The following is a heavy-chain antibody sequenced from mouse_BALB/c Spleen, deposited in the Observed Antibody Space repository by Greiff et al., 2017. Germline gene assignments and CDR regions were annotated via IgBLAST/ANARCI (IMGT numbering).Heavy chain of an antibody. Sequence: EVQLQESGAELVKPGASVKLSCTASGFNIKDTYMHWVKQRPEQGLEWIGRIDPANGNTKYDPKFQGKATITADTSSNTAYLQLSSLTSEDTAVYYCAREEYGRAWFAYWGQGTLVTVSA. J-gene: IGHJ3*01. D-gene: IGHD1-2*01. CDR1: GFNIKDTY. CDR3: AREEYGRAWFAY. V-gene: IGHV14-3*02. CDR2: IDPANGNT.